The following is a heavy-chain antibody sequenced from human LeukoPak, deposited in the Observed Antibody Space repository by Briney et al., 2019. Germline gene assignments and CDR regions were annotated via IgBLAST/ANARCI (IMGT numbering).Heavy chain of an antibody. CDR1: GGSISTSDYY. CDR2: IYYRGSS. CDR3: ARHRRYSSGWYDWFDP. D-gene: IGHD6-19*01. V-gene: IGHV4-39*01. Sequence: PSETLSLTCTVSGGSISTSDYYWGWIRQPPGKGLEWIGSIYYRGSSYYNSSLKSGVTISVDTSKNQFSLKLSSVTAADTAVYYCARHRRYSSGWYDWFDPWGQGTLVTVSP. J-gene: IGHJ5*02.